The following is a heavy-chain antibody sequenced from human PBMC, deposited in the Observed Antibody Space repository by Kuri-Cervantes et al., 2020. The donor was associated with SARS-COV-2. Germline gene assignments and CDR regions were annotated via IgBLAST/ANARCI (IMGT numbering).Heavy chain of an antibody. J-gene: IGHJ5*02. D-gene: IGHD1-26*01. Sequence: GESLKISCTASGFDFGDYSMGWFRQAPGKGLEWVGFIKSKAYDQTTQYAASVKGRFTISRDDSKNIAYLHMNSLKTEDTAVYYCTRDVGIRSYYDWFDPWGQGSLVTVSS. CDR3: TRDVGIRSYYDWFDP. CDR2: IKSKAYDQTT. V-gene: IGHV3-49*03. CDR1: GFDFGDYS.